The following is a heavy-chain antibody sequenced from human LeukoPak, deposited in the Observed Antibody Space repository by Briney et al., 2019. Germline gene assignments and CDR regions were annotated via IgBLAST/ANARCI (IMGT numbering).Heavy chain of an antibody. J-gene: IGHJ4*02. CDR2: IYYSGST. CDR3: ARHGEAWFGELVYFDY. V-gene: IGHV4-39*01. Sequence: PSETLSLTCTVSGGSISSSSYYWGWIRQPLGKGLEWIGSIYYSGSTYYNPSLKSRVTISVDTSKNQFSLKLSSVTAADTAVYYCARHGEAWFGELVYFDYWGQGTLVTVSS. D-gene: IGHD3-10*01. CDR1: GGSISSSSYY.